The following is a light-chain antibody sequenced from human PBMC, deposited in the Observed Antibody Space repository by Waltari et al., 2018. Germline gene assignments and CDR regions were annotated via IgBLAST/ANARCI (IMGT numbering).Light chain of an antibody. CDR1: QDISIY. CDR2: GAT. CDR3: QQYYNFPWT. Sequence: VIWLTKSPSLVSASIGDRVTISCRMSQDISIYFGWYQQKAGKAPELLIYGATTLQSGVPSRFSGSGSGTDFTLTISRLQSEDFATYYCQQYYNFPWTFGQGTTVEIK. V-gene: IGKV1D-8*03. J-gene: IGKJ1*01.